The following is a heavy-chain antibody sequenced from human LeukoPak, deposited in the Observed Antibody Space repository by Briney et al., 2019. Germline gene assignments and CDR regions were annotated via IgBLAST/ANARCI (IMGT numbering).Heavy chain of an antibody. D-gene: IGHD4-17*01. J-gene: IGHJ4*02. Sequence: ASVKVSCKTSGYKFGNYDINWVRQATGQGLEWMGWMNPNSGNTGYAQKFQGRVTMTRNTSISTAYMELSSLRSEDTAVYYCARDMTTVTPVGYWGQGTLVTVSS. CDR3: ARDMTTVTPVGY. CDR2: MNPNSGNT. V-gene: IGHV1-8*02. CDR1: GYKFGNYD.